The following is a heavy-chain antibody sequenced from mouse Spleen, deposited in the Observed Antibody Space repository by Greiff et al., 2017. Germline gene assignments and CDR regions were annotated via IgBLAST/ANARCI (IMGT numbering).Heavy chain of an antibody. CDR2: ISSGGSYT. Sequence: EVKLMESGGGLVKPGGSLKLSCAASGFTFSSYAMSWVRQTPEKRLEWVATISSGGSYTYYPDSVKGRFTISRDNAKNTLYLQMSSLKSEDTAMYYCARHGTYFNYAMDYWGQGTSVTVSS. CDR3: ARHGTYFNYAMDY. CDR1: GFTFSSYA. D-gene: IGHD2-10*01. J-gene: IGHJ4*01. V-gene: IGHV5-9-3*01.